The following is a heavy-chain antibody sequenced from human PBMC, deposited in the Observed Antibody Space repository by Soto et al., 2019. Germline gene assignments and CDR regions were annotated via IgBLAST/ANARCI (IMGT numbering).Heavy chain of an antibody. V-gene: IGHV3-53*01. D-gene: IGHD4-17*01. CDR1: GFNVSRNY. Sequence: AGGSLRVSCSASGFNVSRNYMNWVRQAPGKGLEWVSVIYSGGTKYYADSVKGRFTLSRDNSKNTLYLQMNSLRAEDTAVYYCVRGRFTTVTTWWYFDYWGQGALVTVSS. CDR2: IYSGGTK. J-gene: IGHJ4*02. CDR3: VRGRFTTVTTWWYFDY.